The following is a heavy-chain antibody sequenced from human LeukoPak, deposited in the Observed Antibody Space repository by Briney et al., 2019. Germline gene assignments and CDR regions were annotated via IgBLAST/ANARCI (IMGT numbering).Heavy chain of an antibody. Sequence: SETLSLTCAVYGGSFSGYYWSWIRQPPGKGLEWIGETNHSGSTNYNPSLKSRVTISVDTSKNQFSLKLSSVTAADTAVYYCARFIRFLVLDVWGKGTTVTVSS. D-gene: IGHD3-3*01. CDR1: GGSFSGYY. V-gene: IGHV4-34*01. CDR2: TNHSGST. CDR3: ARFIRFLVLDV. J-gene: IGHJ6*04.